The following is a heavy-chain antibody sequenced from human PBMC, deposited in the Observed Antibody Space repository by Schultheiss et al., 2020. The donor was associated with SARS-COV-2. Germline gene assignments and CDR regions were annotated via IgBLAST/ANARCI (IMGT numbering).Heavy chain of an antibody. J-gene: IGHJ5*02. CDR2: MNPNSANT. CDR3: ARGPVVTSS. Sequence: ASVKVSCKASGYTFTGYYMHWVRQAPGQGLEWMGWMNPNSANTGYAQKFQGRVTMTRDTSISTAYMELSRLRSDDTAIYYCARGPVVTSSWGQGTLVTVSS. V-gene: IGHV1-2*02. D-gene: IGHD2-21*02. CDR1: GYTFTGYY.